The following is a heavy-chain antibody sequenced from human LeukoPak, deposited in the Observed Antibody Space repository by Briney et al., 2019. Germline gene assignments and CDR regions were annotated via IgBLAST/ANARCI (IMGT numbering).Heavy chain of an antibody. CDR3: AKCNGWPWWFAP. V-gene: IGHV3-23*01. CDR1: GFTFSSYA. J-gene: IGHJ5*02. CDR2: ISGSGGST. D-gene: IGHD2-8*01. Sequence: GGSLRLSCAASGFTFSSYAMNWVRQAPGKGREWVSAISGSGGSTYYADSVKGRFTISRDNSKNTLYLQMNSLRGEDTAVYYCAKCNGWPWWFAPWGQGTLVTVSS.